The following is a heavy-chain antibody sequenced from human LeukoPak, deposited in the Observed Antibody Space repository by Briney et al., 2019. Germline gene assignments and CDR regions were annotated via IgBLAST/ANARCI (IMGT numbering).Heavy chain of an antibody. CDR2: IYPGDSDT. D-gene: IGHD3-3*01. Sequence: GESLKISCKGSGYSFTSYWIGWVRQMPGKGLEWMGIIYPGDSDTRYSPSFQGQVTISADKSISTAYLQWSSLKASDTAMYYCARRFTDYDFWSGFYWFDPWGQGTLVTVSS. CDR3: ARRFTDYDFWSGFYWFDP. V-gene: IGHV5-51*01. J-gene: IGHJ5*02. CDR1: GYSFTSYW.